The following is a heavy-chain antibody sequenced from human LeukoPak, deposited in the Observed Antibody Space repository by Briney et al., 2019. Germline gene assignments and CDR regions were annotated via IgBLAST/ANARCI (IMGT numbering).Heavy chain of an antibody. J-gene: IGHJ4*02. CDR2: IKEDGSER. D-gene: IGHD1-26*01. V-gene: IGHV3-7*01. CDR1: GLTFSSYW. Sequence: GSLRLSCAASGLTFSSYWMSWVRQAPGKGLEWVANIKEDGSERYYVDSVVGRFAISRDNGKGSLYLQMNSLRVEDTAVYYCARDKIVGAITGSNFDCWGQGTLVTVSS. CDR3: ARDKIVGAITGSNFDC.